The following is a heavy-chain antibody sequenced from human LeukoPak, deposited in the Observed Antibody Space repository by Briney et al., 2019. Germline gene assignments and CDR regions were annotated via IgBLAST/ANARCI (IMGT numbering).Heavy chain of an antibody. CDR3: ARVATTVTTALNWFDP. V-gene: IGHV1-2*02. CDR2: INPNSGGT. D-gene: IGHD4-17*01. J-gene: IGHJ5*02. Sequence: ASVKVSCKASGYTFTGYYMHWVRQAPGQGLEWMGWINPNSGGTNYAQKFQGRVTMTRDTSISTAYMELSRLRSDDTAVYYCARVATTVTTALNWFDPWGQGTLVTVSS. CDR1: GYTFTGYY.